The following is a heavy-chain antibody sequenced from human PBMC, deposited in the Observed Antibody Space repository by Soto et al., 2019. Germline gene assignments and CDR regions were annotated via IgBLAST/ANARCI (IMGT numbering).Heavy chain of an antibody. Sequence: PSETLSLTCTVSGGSISSYYWGWIRQPAGKGLEWIGRIYTSGSTNYNPSLKSRVTMSVDTSKNQFSLKLSSVTAADTAVYYCARITTVFTIFGTGIIDYWGQGTLVTVSS. V-gene: IGHV4-4*07. CDR1: GGSISSYY. CDR2: IYTSGST. J-gene: IGHJ4*02. CDR3: ARITTVFTIFGTGIIDY. D-gene: IGHD3-3*01.